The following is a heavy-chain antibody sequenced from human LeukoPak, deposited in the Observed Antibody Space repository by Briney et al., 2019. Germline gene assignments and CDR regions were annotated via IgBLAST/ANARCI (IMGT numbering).Heavy chain of an antibody. CDR2: MNQDGSVK. CDR1: GFTLSDSW. J-gene: IGHJ6*02. V-gene: IGHV3-7*01. CDR3: ATYTHWVAGDV. D-gene: IGHD3-16*01. Sequence: PGGSLRLSCAASGFTLSDSWMSWVRQAPGKGLEWVANMNQDGSVKDYVDSVKGRFTISRDNARNSLYLQMSSLRAEDTAVYYCATYTHWVAGDVWGQGTTVTVSS.